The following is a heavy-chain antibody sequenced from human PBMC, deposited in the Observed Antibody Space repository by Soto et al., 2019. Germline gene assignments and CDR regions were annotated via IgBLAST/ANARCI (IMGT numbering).Heavy chain of an antibody. D-gene: IGHD4-17*01. Sequence: QLQLQESGSGLVKPSQTLSLTCAVSGGSISSGGYSWSWIRQPPGKGLEWIGYIYHSGSTYYNPALKSRVTISVDRSKNQFSRKLSSVTAADTAVYYCARAHDGDYGYGMDVWGQGTTVTVSS. V-gene: IGHV4-30-2*01. CDR2: IYHSGST. CDR3: ARAHDGDYGYGMDV. CDR1: GGSISSGGYS. J-gene: IGHJ6*02.